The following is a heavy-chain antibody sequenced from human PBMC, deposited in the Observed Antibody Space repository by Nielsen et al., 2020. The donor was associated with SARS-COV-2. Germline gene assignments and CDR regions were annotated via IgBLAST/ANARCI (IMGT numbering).Heavy chain of an antibody. D-gene: IGHD6-19*01. CDR3: ARDGMGEYSSGWYYFDY. Sequence: GESLKISCAASGFTFDDYTMHWVRQAPGKGLEWVSLISWEGGSTYYADSVKGRFTISRDNSKNTLYLQMNSLRAEDTAVYYCARDGMGEYSSGWYYFDYWGQGTLVTVSS. CDR1: GFTFDDYT. J-gene: IGHJ4*02. V-gene: IGHV3-43*01. CDR2: ISWEGGST.